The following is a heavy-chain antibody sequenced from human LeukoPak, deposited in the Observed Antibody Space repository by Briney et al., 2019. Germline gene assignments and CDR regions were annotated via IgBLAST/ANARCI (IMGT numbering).Heavy chain of an antibody. J-gene: IGHJ4*02. Sequence: GWSLRLSCASSGCTYDDYGMSWVRQPPAKGLEWVSGINWNGGSTGYADSVNGRFTISIDNAKNSLYVQMNGLRAEDTALYYCASCSPNTGFCNYWGQGTLVTVSS. CDR2: INWNGGST. V-gene: IGHV3-20*04. CDR3: ASCSPNTGFCNY. CDR1: GCTYDDYG. D-gene: IGHD2-2*03.